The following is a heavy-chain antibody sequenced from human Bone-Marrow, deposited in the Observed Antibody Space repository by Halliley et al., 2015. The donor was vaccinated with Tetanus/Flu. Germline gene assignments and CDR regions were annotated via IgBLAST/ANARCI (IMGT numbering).Heavy chain of an antibody. CDR2: ISGGSHNT. J-gene: IGHJ5*02. Sequence: SLRLSCAASGFTFSSYEINWVRQAPGKGLEWVSGISGGSHNTYYADSVKGRFTISRDNSKNTLSLRMNNLRAEDAALCYCAKAADWDYGYWFDHWGQGILVTVSS. CDR3: AKAADWDYGYWFDH. D-gene: IGHD3-16*01. V-gene: IGHV3-23*01. CDR1: GFTFSSYE.